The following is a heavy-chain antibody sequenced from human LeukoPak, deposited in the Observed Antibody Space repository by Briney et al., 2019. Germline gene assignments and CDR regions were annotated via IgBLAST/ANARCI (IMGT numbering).Heavy chain of an antibody. CDR3: ARGSPTYFDFWRGYYQNWFDP. CDR2: INHCGST. CDR1: GGSFTSYY. Sequence: SETLSLTCAVSGGSFTSYYWSWIRQPPGQGLEWIGEINHCGSTNYNPSLQSRVTISVDTSKNQFSLKLSSVTAADTAVYYCARGSPTYFDFWRGYYQNWFDPWGQGTLVTVSS. D-gene: IGHD3-3*01. J-gene: IGHJ5*02. V-gene: IGHV4-34*01.